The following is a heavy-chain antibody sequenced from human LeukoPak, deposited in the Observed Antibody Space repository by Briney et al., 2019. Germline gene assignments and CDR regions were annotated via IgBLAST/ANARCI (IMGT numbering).Heavy chain of an antibody. CDR3: ATQWLEKRGGAFDI. V-gene: IGHV4-59*01. CDR1: GGSISSYY. CDR2: IHYSGST. D-gene: IGHD6-19*01. J-gene: IGHJ3*02. Sequence: SETLSLTCTVSGGSISSYYWSWIRQPPGKGLEWIGYIHYSGSTNYNPSLKSRVTISVDTSKNQFSLKLSSVTAADTAVYYCATQWLEKRGGAFDIWGQGTMVTVSS.